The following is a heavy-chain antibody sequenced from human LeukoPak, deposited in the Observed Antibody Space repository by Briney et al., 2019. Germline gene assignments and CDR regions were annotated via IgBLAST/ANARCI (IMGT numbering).Heavy chain of an antibody. Sequence: SETLSLTCTVSGGSISSYYWSWIRQPPGKGLEWIGYIYYSGSTNYNPSLKSRVTISVDTSKNQFSLKLSSVTAADTAVYYCARLGSIAAAGSPYYYYYYMDVWGKGTTVTISS. CDR2: IYYSGST. CDR3: ARLGSIAAAGSPYYYYYYMDV. D-gene: IGHD6-13*01. V-gene: IGHV4-59*12. J-gene: IGHJ6*03. CDR1: GGSISSYY.